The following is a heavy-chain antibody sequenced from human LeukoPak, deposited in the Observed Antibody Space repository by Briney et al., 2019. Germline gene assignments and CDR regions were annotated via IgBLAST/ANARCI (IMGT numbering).Heavy chain of an antibody. CDR1: GYSFTNYW. CDR3: ARHPQLGGYCSVTNCLNWFDS. Sequence: GESLKISCKGSGYSFTNYWIGWVRQMPGKGLEWMGIIYPGDSDTRYSPSFQGQVTISADKSISTAYLQWSRLKASDTAMYYCARHPQLGGYCSVTNCLNWFDSWGQGTLVTVSS. V-gene: IGHV5-51*01. CDR2: IYPGDSDT. J-gene: IGHJ5*01. D-gene: IGHD2-2*01.